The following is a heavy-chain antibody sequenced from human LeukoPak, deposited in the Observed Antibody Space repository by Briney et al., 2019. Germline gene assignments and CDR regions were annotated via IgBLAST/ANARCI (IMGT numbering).Heavy chain of an antibody. CDR1: GGSISSSSYY. CDR2: IYYSGST. V-gene: IGHV4-39*01. Sequence: SETLSLTCTVSGGSISSSSYYWGWIRQPPGKGLEWIGSIYYSGSTYYNPSLKSRVTISVDTSKNQFSLKLSSVTAADTAVYYCARHYDFWSGYYIEGSFDYWGQGTLVTVSS. J-gene: IGHJ4*02. CDR3: ARHYDFWSGYYIEGSFDY. D-gene: IGHD3-3*01.